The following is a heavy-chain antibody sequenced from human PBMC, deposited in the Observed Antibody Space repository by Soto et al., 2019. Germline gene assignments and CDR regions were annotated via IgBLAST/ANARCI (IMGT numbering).Heavy chain of an antibody. D-gene: IGHD1-26*01. J-gene: IGHJ4*02. Sequence: GGSLRLSCTASGFTFSSYAMSWARQAPGKGLEWVSVMSVSGDYTFYADSVKGRFTISRDNSKNTLYLQMNCLRAEDTAVYYCASVGITDFYFDSWGQGTLVTVSS. V-gene: IGHV3-23*01. CDR3: ASVGITDFYFDS. CDR1: GFTFSSYA. CDR2: MSVSGDYT.